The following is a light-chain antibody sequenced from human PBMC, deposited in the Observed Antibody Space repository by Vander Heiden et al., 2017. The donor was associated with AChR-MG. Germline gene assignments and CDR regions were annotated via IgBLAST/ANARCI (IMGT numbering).Light chain of an antibody. CDR3: MQGIHRA. Sequence: DIVLTQTPLSLSVTPGQSVSISCKSSQSLLQSDGRTYLYWYLQRPGQSPRLLIFEVSNRFSGVPDRFSGSGSGTDFTLKSSRVESEDVGVYYCMQGIHRAFGQGTKVEI. CDR1: QSLLQSDGRTY. V-gene: IGKV2-29*02. J-gene: IGKJ1*01. CDR2: EVS.